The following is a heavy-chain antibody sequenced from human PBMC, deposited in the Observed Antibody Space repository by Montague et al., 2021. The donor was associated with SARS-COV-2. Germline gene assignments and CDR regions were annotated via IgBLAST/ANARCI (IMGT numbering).Heavy chain of an antibody. Sequence: PALVTPTQTLTLTCTLSGFSLNTSGMCVSWIRQPPGKALEWLALIDWDEGQYYSTSLKTRLTISKDTSKNQVVLTMTNMDPIDTATYYCARSYGDHRDSYFDYWGQGTLVTVSS. D-gene: IGHD4-17*01. CDR2: IDWDEGQ. J-gene: IGHJ4*02. V-gene: IGHV2-70*01. CDR3: ARSYGDHRDSYFDY. CDR1: GFSLNTSGMC.